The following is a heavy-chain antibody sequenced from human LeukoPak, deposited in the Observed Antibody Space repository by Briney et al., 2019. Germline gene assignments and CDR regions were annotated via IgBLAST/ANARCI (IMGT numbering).Heavy chain of an antibody. V-gene: IGHV1-8*03. J-gene: IGHJ5*02. Sequence: ASVKVSCKASGYTFTSYDINWVRQATGQGLEWMGWMNPNSGNTGYAQKFQGRVTITRNTSISTAYMELSSLRSEDTAVYYCARKGRDDFWSGYYNENWFDPWGQGTLVTVSS. D-gene: IGHD3-3*01. CDR2: MNPNSGNT. CDR1: GYTFTSYD. CDR3: ARKGRDDFWSGYYNENWFDP.